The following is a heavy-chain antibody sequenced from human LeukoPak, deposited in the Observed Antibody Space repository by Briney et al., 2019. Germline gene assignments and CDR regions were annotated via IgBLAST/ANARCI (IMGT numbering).Heavy chain of an antibody. D-gene: IGHD3-9*01. V-gene: IGHV3-9*01. Sequence: QPGRSLRLSCAASGFTFDDYAMHWVRHAPGKGLEWVSGISWNSGSIGYADSVKGRFTISRDNAKNSLYLQMNSLRAEDTALYYCAKGSYYDILTVSFDYWGQGTLVTVSS. CDR3: AKGSYYDILTVSFDY. CDR2: ISWNSGSI. CDR1: GFTFDDYA. J-gene: IGHJ4*02.